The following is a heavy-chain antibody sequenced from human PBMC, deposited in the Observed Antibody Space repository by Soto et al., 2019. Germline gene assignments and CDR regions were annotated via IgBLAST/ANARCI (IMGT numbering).Heavy chain of an antibody. J-gene: IGHJ4*02. V-gene: IGHV3-23*01. CDR1: GFTFSSYA. CDR3: ANPGVVGATTPFAY. D-gene: IGHD1-26*01. Sequence: EVQLLESGGDLVQPGGSLRLSFAASGFTFSSYAMSWVRQAPGTGLEWVSTISGSGGSTYYADSVKGRFTISRDNSTDTLYLQMNSLRAEDTAVYYCANPGVVGATTPFAYWGQGTLVTVSS. CDR2: ISGSGGST.